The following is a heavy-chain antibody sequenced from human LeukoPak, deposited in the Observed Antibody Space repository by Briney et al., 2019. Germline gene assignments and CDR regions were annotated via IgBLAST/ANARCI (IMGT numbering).Heavy chain of an antibody. Sequence: SETLSLTCTVSGGSISSYYWSWIRQPPGKGLEWIGYIYYSGSTNYNPSLKSRVTISVDTSKNQFSLKLSSVTAADTAVYYCARSVGYYYDGSGYYYEFDYWGQGTLVTVSS. CDR1: GGSISSYY. CDR2: IYYSGST. D-gene: IGHD3-22*01. V-gene: IGHV4-59*01. CDR3: ARSVGYYYDGSGYYYEFDY. J-gene: IGHJ4*02.